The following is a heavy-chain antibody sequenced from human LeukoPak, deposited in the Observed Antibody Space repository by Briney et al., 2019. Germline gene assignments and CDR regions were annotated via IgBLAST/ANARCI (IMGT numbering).Heavy chain of an antibody. Sequence: SVKVSCKASGGTFSSYAISWVRQAPGQGLEWMGRIIPIFGIANYAQKFQGRVTITADKSTSTAYMELSSLRSEDTAVYYRARSYRRYGSGSYSHDYYYGMDVWGQGTTVTVSS. V-gene: IGHV1-69*04. D-gene: IGHD3-10*01. CDR1: GGTFSSYA. CDR2: IIPIFGIA. J-gene: IGHJ6*02. CDR3: ARSYRRYGSGSYSHDYYYGMDV.